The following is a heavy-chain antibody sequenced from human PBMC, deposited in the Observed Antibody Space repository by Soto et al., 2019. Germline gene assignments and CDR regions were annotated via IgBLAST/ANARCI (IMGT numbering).Heavy chain of an antibody. J-gene: IGHJ5*02. Sequence: SETLSLTCTVSGGSISGYYWSWIRQPPGKGLEWIAYIYHSGSSNCNPSLKSRVTISVDTSKNQFSLKLRSVTAADTAVYYCARVKMAARWFDPWGQGTLVTVSS. V-gene: IGHV4-59*01. CDR3: ARVKMAARWFDP. CDR2: IYHSGSS. D-gene: IGHD6-6*01. CDR1: GGSISGYY.